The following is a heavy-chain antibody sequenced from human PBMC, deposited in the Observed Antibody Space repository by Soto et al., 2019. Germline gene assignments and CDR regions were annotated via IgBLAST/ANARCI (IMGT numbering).Heavy chain of an antibody. D-gene: IGHD4-17*01. J-gene: IGHJ3*02. CDR1: GFTFSSYG. CDR3: ARELNTVTTRDAFDI. V-gene: IGHV3-33*01. Sequence: QVQLVESGGGVVQPGRSLRLSCAASGFTFSSYGMHWVRQAPGQGLEWVAVIWYDGNNKYLADSVKGRFTISRDNSKSTLYLQMNSLRAEDTAVYYCARELNTVTTRDAFDIWGQGTMVTVSS. CDR2: IWYDGNNK.